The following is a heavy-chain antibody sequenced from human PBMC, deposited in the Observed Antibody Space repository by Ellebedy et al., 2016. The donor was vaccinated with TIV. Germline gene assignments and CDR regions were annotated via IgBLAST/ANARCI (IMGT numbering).Heavy chain of an antibody. CDR3: AKGSSSGFNYDRVGFEY. V-gene: IGHV3-23*01. Sequence: GESLKISCAASGFTSSSFAMHWVRQAPGKGLEWLSVISADGANTFHAESVKGRFTISRDNSKNTLYVQLNRLTTEDTAVYFCAKGSSSGFNYDRVGFEYWGQGTLVTVSS. CDR2: ISADGANT. D-gene: IGHD3-22*01. J-gene: IGHJ4*02. CDR1: GFTSSSFA.